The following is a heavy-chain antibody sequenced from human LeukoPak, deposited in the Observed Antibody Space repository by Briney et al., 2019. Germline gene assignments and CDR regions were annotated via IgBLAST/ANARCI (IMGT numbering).Heavy chain of an antibody. J-gene: IGHJ6*04. CDR2: ISSSSSYI. CDR3: ASLVQVLRYFDWLYGMDV. Sequence: GGSLRPSCAASGFTFSSYSMNWVRQAPGKGLEWVSSISSSSSYIYYADSVKGRFTISRDNAKNSLYLQMNSLRAEDTAVYYCASLVQVLRYFDWLYGMDVWGKGTTVTVSS. V-gene: IGHV3-21*01. D-gene: IGHD3-9*01. CDR1: GFTFSSYS.